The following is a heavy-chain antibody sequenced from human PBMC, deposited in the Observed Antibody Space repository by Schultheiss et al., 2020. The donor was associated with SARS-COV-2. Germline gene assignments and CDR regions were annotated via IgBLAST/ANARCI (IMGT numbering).Heavy chain of an antibody. CDR2: ISAYNGNT. Sequence: ASVKVSCKASGYTFTGYYMHWVRQAPGQGLEWMGWISAYNGNTNYAQKLQGRVTMTTDTSTSTAYMELRSLRSDDTAVYYCARSHVDVAGTGYYYYGMDVWGQGTTVTVSS. CDR1: GYTFTGYY. J-gene: IGHJ6*02. V-gene: IGHV1-18*04. D-gene: IGHD6-13*01. CDR3: ARSHVDVAGTGYYYYGMDV.